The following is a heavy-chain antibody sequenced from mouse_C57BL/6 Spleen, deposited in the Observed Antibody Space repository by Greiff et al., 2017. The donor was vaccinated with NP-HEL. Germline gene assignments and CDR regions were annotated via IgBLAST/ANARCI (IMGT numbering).Heavy chain of an antibody. V-gene: IGHV14-4*01. Sequence: EVQLQQSGAELVRPGASVKLSCTASGFNIKDDYMHWVKQRPEQGLEWIGWIDPENGDTEYASKVQGKATITADTSSNTAYLQLSSLTSEDTAVYYCTTRYGSSYDYFDYWGQGTTLTVSS. D-gene: IGHD1-1*01. J-gene: IGHJ2*01. CDR1: GFNIKDDY. CDR3: TTRYGSSYDYFDY. CDR2: IDPENGDT.